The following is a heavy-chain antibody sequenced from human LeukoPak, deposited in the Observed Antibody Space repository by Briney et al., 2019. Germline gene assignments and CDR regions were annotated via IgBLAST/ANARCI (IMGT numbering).Heavy chain of an antibody. V-gene: IGHV4-34*01. CDR2: INHSGST. Sequence: PSETLSLTCAVYGGSFSGYYWSWIHQPPGKGLEWIGEINHSGSTNYNPSLKSRVTISVDTSKNQFSLKLSSVTAADTAVYYCARSGVIAAAGTADFDYWGQGTLVTVSS. CDR3: ARSGVIAAAGTADFDY. CDR1: GGSFSGYY. J-gene: IGHJ4*02. D-gene: IGHD6-13*01.